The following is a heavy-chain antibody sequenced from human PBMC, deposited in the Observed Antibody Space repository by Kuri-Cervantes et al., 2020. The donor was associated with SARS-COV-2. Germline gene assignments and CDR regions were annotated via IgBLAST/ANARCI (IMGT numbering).Heavy chain of an antibody. CDR3: AKGDRNYATH. Sequence: GESLKISCAASGFTFSSYGMHWVRQAPGKGLEWVAVIWYDGSNKYYADSVKGRFTISRDNSKNTLYLQMNSLRAEDTAVYYCAKGDRNYATHWGQGTLVTVSS. V-gene: IGHV3-33*06. CDR2: IWYDGSNK. CDR1: GFTFSSYG. D-gene: IGHD1-14*01. J-gene: IGHJ1*01.